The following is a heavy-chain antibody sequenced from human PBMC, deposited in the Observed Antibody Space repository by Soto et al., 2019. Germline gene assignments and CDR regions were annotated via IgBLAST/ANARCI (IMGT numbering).Heavy chain of an antibody. D-gene: IGHD6-19*01. V-gene: IGHV3-23*01. J-gene: IGHJ6*02. Sequence: GSLRLSCAASGFTFSSYAMSWVRQAPGKGLEWVSAISGSGGSTYYADSVKGRFTISRDNSKNTLYLQMNSLRAEDTAVYYCAKESSGWPYYYYYGMDVWGQGTTVTVSS. CDR1: GFTFSSYA. CDR2: ISGSGGST. CDR3: AKESSGWPYYYYYGMDV.